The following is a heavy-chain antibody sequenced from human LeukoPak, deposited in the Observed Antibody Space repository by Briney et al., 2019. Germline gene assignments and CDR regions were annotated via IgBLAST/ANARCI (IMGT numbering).Heavy chain of an antibody. CDR3: ARGTSPLYFDY. Sequence: SETLSLTCTVSGDSISSSSDYWVWIRQPPGKGLEWIGNISYSGSTYYNPSLKSRVTISVDTPKNQFSLKLSSVTAADTAVHYCARGTSPLYFDYWGQGTLVTVSS. CDR2: ISYSGST. V-gene: IGHV4-39*07. D-gene: IGHD2-2*01. J-gene: IGHJ4*02. CDR1: GDSISSSSDY.